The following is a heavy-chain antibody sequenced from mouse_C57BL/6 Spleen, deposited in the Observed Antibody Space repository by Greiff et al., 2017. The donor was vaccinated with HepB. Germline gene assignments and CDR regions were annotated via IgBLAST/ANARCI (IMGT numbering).Heavy chain of an antibody. CDR1: GYTFTSYG. CDR3: ARYEYLTWFAY. V-gene: IGHV1-81*01. J-gene: IGHJ3*01. Sequence: QVQLKESGAELARPGASVKLSCKASGYTFTSYGISWVKQRTGQGLEWIGEIYPRSGNTYYNEKFKGKATLTADKSSSTAYMELRSLTSEDSAVYFCARYEYLTWFAYWGQGTLVTVSA. D-gene: IGHD2-10*02. CDR2: IYPRSGNT.